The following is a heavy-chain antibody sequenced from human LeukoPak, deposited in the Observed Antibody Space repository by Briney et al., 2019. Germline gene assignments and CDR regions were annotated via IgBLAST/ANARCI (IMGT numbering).Heavy chain of an antibody. CDR1: GFTFSSYS. CDR3: ARERIAVAGSYYFDY. Sequence: GGSLRLSCAASGFTFSSYSMNWVRQAPGKGLEWVSSISSSSSYIYYADSVKGRSTISRDNAKNSLYLQMNSLRAEDTAVYYCARERIAVAGSYYFDYWGQGTLVTVSS. D-gene: IGHD6-19*01. CDR2: ISSSSSYI. V-gene: IGHV3-21*01. J-gene: IGHJ4*02.